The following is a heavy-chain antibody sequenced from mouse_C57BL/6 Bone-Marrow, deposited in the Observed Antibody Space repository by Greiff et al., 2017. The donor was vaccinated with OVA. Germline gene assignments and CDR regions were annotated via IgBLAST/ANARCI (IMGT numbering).Heavy chain of an antibody. J-gene: IGHJ1*03. V-gene: IGHV1-74*01. CDR3: AMDYYGSSYWYLDV. D-gene: IGHD1-1*01. CDR1: GYTFTSYW. Sequence: VQLQQPGAELVKPGASVKVSCKASGYTFTSYWMHWVKQRPGQGLEWIGRLHPSDSDTNYNQKFKGKATLTVDKSSSTAYMQLSSLTSEDSAVYYWAMDYYGSSYWYLDVWGTGTTVTVSS. CDR2: LHPSDSDT.